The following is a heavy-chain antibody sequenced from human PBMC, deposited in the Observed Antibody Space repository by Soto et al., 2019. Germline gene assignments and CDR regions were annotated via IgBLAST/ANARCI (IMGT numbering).Heavy chain of an antibody. CDR3: AKDLGYGSSWRYALDM. D-gene: IGHD6-13*01. V-gene: IGHV3-23*01. CDR1: GLTFSSYA. J-gene: IGHJ3*02. Sequence: GGSLRLSCGASGLTFSSYAMNWVRQTPGQGLEWVSGISGSGTITHYADSVKGRFTISRDNSRNTLHLQMLSLRAEDTGVYYCAKDLGYGSSWRYALDMWGQGTLVTVSS. CDR2: ISGSGTIT.